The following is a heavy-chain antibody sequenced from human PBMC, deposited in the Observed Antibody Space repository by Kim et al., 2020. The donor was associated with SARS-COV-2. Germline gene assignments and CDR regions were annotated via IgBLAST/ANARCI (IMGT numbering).Heavy chain of an antibody. J-gene: IGHJ4*02. CDR3: ARDGYNHISFDY. Sequence: GGSLRLSCEASGFTLSNYAMSWVRQPPGKGLEWVSGISGTGANTHYVDSVKGRFTISRDNSKNTLYLQMNSLRVEDTAVYYCARDGYNHISFDYWGQGTLVTVSS. V-gene: IGHV3-23*01. CDR1: GFTLSNYA. D-gene: IGHD5-12*01. CDR2: ISGTGANT.